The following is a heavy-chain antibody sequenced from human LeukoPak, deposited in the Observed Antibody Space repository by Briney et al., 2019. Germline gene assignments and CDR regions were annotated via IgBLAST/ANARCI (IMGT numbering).Heavy chain of an antibody. D-gene: IGHD1-20*01. CDR2: INHSGST. CDR1: GGSFSGYY. Sequence: PSETLSLTCAVYGGSFSGYYWSWIRQPPGKGLEWIGEINHSGSTNYNPSLKSRVTISVDTSKNQFSLKLSSVTAADTAVYYCARAPNWKLAFDIWGQGTMVTVSS. CDR3: ARAPNWKLAFDI. V-gene: IGHV4-34*01. J-gene: IGHJ3*02.